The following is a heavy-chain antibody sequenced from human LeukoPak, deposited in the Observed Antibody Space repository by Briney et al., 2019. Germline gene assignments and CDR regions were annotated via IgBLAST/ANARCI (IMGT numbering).Heavy chain of an antibody. CDR2: IGGSGGGT. V-gene: IGHV3-23*01. CDR3: AKGERVCGSASCYIDC. D-gene: IGHD2-2*02. CDR1: GFTFTNYA. J-gene: IGHJ4*02. Sequence: GGSLRLSCAASGFTFTNYAMTWVRQAPGKGLEWVSVIGGSGGGTYYADSVKGRFTISRDNSRNTLYLQMNSLRAEDTAVYYCAKGERVCGSASCYIDCWGQGTLVTVSS.